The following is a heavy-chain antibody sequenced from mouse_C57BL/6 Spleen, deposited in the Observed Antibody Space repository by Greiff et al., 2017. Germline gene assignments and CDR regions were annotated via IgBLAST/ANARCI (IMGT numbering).Heavy chain of an antibody. D-gene: IGHD2-4*01. J-gene: IGHJ4*01. Sequence: VQLQQPGAELVKPGASVKVSCKASGYTFTSYWMHWVKQRPGQGLEWIGWIFPGSGSTYYNEKFKGKATLTVDKSSSTAYMLLSSLTSEDSAVYFCARMITTRMDYWGQGTSVTVSS. CDR3: ARMITTRMDY. CDR2: IFPGSGST. CDR1: GYTFTSYW. V-gene: IGHV1-75*01.